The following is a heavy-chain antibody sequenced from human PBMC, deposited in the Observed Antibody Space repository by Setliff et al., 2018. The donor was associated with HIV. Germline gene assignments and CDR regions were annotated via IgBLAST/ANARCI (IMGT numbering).Heavy chain of an antibody. CDR3: ARGARLLAGYSDRWDYYYMAV. D-gene: IGHD6-13*01. CDR2: INHSGST. J-gene: IGHJ6*03. Sequence: SETLSLTCTVSGESISSGNYYWIWIRQPPGKGLEWIGEINHSGSTHYNPSLKSRFTISVDTSKNQFSLKVNSVTAADTAVYYCARGARLLAGYSDRWDYYYMAVWGKGTTVTV. V-gene: IGHV4-39*07. CDR1: GESISSGNYY.